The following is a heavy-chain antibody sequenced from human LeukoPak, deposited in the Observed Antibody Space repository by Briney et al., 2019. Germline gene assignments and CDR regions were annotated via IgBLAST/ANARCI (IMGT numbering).Heavy chain of an antibody. J-gene: IGHJ4*02. D-gene: IGHD3-10*01. Sequence: PGGSLRLSCAASGFTFSSYGMHWVRRAPGKGLEWVAFIRYDGSNKYYADSVKGRFTISRDNSKNTLYLQMNSLRAEDTAVYYCAKEVWFRELNYFDYWGQGTLVTVSS. CDR3: AKEVWFRELNYFDY. CDR2: IRYDGSNK. V-gene: IGHV3-30*02. CDR1: GFTFSSYG.